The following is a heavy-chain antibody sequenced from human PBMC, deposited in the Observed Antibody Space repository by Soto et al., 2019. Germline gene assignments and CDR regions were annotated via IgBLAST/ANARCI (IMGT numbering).Heavy chain of an antibody. V-gene: IGHV4-39*01. CDR1: GGSISSSSYY. Sequence: QLQLQESGPGLVKPSETLSLTCTVSGGSISSSSYYWGWIRQPPGKGLEWIGSIYYSGSTYYNPSLKSRVTISVDTSKNQFSLKLSSVTAADTAVYYCAIVRYSSGWSGPWGQGTLVTVSS. D-gene: IGHD6-19*01. CDR3: AIVRYSSGWSGP. J-gene: IGHJ5*02. CDR2: IYYSGST.